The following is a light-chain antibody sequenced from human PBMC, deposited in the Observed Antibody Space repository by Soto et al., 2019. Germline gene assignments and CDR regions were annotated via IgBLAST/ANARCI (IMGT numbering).Light chain of an antibody. V-gene: IGKV3-11*01. J-gene: IGKJ4*01. Sequence: EIVLTQSPATLSLSPGERATLSCRASQSVSTYLAWYQQKSGQAPRLLIYDASNRATGIPARFSGSESGTDFTLPISSLEHEDFAVYYCQQRSNWPPLTCGGGTKVEIK. CDR2: DAS. CDR3: QQRSNWPPLT. CDR1: QSVSTY.